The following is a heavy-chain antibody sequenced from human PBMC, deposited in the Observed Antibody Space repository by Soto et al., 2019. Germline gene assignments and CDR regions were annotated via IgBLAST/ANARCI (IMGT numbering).Heavy chain of an antibody. Sequence: QVQLLESGPGLVKPSQTLSLTCTVSGGSISSGGYYWSWIRQHPGKGLEWIGYIYYSGSTYYNPSLKSRVTISVDTSKNQCSLKLSSVTAADTAVYYCARDNSGPVTTSWFDPWGQGTLVTVSS. CDR2: IYYSGST. D-gene: IGHD4-4*01. V-gene: IGHV4-31*03. CDR3: ARDNSGPVTTSWFDP. CDR1: GGSISSGGYY. J-gene: IGHJ5*02.